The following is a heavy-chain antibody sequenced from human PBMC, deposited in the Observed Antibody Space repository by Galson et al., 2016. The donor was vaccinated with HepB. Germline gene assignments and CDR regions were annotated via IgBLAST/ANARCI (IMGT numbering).Heavy chain of an antibody. CDR1: AFTFNSYW. J-gene: IGHJ4*02. CDR2: IRSKTDGGTT. V-gene: IGHV3-15*01. D-gene: IGHD6-13*01. CDR3: TTVGIALPNTDH. Sequence: SLRLSCAASAFTFNSYWMSWVRQAPGKGLEWVGRIRSKTDGGTTDYGAPVKGRITISRDDSKNTLYLQINNLKTEDTAVYYCTTVGIALPNTDHWGQGTVVTVS.